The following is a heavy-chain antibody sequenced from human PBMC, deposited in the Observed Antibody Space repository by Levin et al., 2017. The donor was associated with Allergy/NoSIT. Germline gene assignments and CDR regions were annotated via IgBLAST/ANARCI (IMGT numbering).Heavy chain of an antibody. Sequence: GGSLRLSCAGSGFTFSNYAMTWVRQAPGKGLEWVSIISGRGRSTYYADSVRGRFSISRDNSKNTLYLHMNSLRADDTAIYYCAKSPPTVAAHWGYNWFDPWGQGTLVTVSS. J-gene: IGHJ5*02. D-gene: IGHD2-15*01. CDR1: GFTFSNYA. CDR2: ISGRGRST. CDR3: AKSPPTVAAHWGYNWFDP. V-gene: IGHV3-23*01.